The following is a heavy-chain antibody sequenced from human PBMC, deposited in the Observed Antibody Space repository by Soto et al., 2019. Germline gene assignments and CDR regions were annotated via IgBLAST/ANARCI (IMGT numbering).Heavy chain of an antibody. V-gene: IGHV4-34*01. CDR2: INHSGST. D-gene: IGHD6-13*01. CDR3: AREGKGFGMDG. CDR1: GRSFSGYY. J-gene: IGHJ6*02. Sequence: PSETLSLTFAVYGRSFSGYYWSWIRQPPGKGLEWIGAINHSGSTNYNPSLKSRVTISVDTSKNQFSLKLSSLTAADTAVYYCAREGKGFGMDGWGQGTTVS.